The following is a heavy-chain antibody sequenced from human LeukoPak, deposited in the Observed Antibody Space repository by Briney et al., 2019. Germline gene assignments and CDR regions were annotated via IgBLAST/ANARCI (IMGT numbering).Heavy chain of an antibody. Sequence: GASVKVSCKASGYTFTSYDINWVRQATGQGLEWMGWMNPNSGNTGYAQKFQGRVTITRNTSISTAYMELSSLRSEDTAVYYCAAHDYGDYLDAFDIWGQGTMVTVSS. J-gene: IGHJ3*02. CDR2: MNPNSGNT. D-gene: IGHD4-17*01. V-gene: IGHV1-8*03. CDR3: AAHDYGDYLDAFDI. CDR1: GYTFTSYD.